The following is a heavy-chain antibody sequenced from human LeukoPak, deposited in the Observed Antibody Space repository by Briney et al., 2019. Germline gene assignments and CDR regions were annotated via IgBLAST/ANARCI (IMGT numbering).Heavy chain of an antibody. D-gene: IGHD4-23*01. CDR2: IKQDGSEK. CDR1: GFTFSSYW. CDR3: ARDGRDYGGNAGY. J-gene: IGHJ4*02. Sequence: GGSLRLSCVASGFTFSSYWMSWVRQAPGKGLEWVANIKQDGSEKYYVDSVKGRFTISRDNAKNSLYLQMNSLRAEDTAVYYCARDGRDYGGNAGYWGQGTLVTVSS. V-gene: IGHV3-7*01.